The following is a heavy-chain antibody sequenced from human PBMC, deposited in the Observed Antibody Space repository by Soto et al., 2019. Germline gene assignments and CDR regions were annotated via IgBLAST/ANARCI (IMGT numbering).Heavy chain of an antibody. CDR3: AREENCSGGTCYSGYCHP. V-gene: IGHV1-46*01. Sequence: GASVNVSCKASGYLFTAYSMHWVRLAPGQGLEWMGVVNPSGGSTKYAQNFQGRVTMTRDTSTTTIYMELSSLRSDDTAIYYCAREENCSGGTCYSGYCHPWGKGKMVTVSP. CDR1: GYLFTAYS. J-gene: IGHJ1*01. D-gene: IGHD2-15*01. CDR2: VNPSGGST.